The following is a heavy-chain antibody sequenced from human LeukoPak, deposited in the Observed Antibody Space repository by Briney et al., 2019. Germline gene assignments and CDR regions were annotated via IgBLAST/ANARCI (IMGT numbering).Heavy chain of an antibody. CDR2: INHSGST. Sequence: SETLSLTCAVYGGSFSGYYWSWIRQPPGKGLEWIGEINHSGSTNYNPSLKSRVTISVDTSKNQFSLKLSSVTAADTAVYYCARELLRYYDSSGYFLSDYYMDVWGKGTTVTVSS. D-gene: IGHD3-22*01. CDR3: ARELLRYYDSSGYFLSDYYMDV. J-gene: IGHJ6*03. V-gene: IGHV4-34*01. CDR1: GGSFSGYY.